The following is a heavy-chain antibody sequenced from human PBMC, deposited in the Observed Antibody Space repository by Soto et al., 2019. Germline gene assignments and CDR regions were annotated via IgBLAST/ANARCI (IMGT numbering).Heavy chain of an antibody. Sequence: VASVKVSCKASGYNFTGYYMHWVRQAPGQGLEWMGWINPNSGGTNYAQKFQGRVTMTRDTSISTAYMELSRLRSDDTAVYYCAREAGYSGYDWGDYYYYYGMDVWGQGTTVTVSS. D-gene: IGHD5-12*01. CDR3: AREAGYSGYDWGDYYYYYGMDV. V-gene: IGHV1-2*02. CDR2: INPNSGGT. J-gene: IGHJ6*02. CDR1: GYNFTGYY.